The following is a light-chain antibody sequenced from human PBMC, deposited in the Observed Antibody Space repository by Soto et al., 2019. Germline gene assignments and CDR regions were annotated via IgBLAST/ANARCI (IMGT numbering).Light chain of an antibody. CDR3: SSYTSSSLYV. J-gene: IGLJ1*01. V-gene: IGLV2-14*01. Sequence: QSALTQPASGSGSPGQAITISCTGXSSDVGGYNYVSWYQQHPGKAPKLMIYDVSNRPSGVSNRFSGSKSGNTASLTISGLQAEDEADYYCSSYTSSSLYVFGTGTKVTVL. CDR2: DVS. CDR1: SSDVGGYNY.